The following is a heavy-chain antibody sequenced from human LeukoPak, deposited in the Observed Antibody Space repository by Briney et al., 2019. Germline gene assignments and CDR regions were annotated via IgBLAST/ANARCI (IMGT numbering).Heavy chain of an antibody. CDR3: ARRRYYGSGSYYNEYYFDY. V-gene: IGHV4-38-2*02. CDR1: GYSISSGYY. Sequence: SETLSLTCTVSGYSISSGYYWGWIRQPPGKGLEWIGSIYHSGCTYYNPSLKSRVTISVDTSKNQFSLKLSSVTAADTAVYYCARRRYYGSGSYYNEYYFDYWGQGTLVTVSS. CDR2: IYHSGCT. D-gene: IGHD3-10*01. J-gene: IGHJ4*02.